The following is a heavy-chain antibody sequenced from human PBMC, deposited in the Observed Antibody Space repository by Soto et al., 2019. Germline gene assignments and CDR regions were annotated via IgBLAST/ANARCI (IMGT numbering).Heavy chain of an antibody. Sequence: GGSLRFSCAASGFTFSSYAMSWVRQAPGKGLEWVSAISGSGGSTYYADSVMGRFTISRDNSKNTLYLQMNSLRAEDTAVYYCATPDSSSWYGTFDYWGQGTLVTVS. V-gene: IGHV3-23*01. J-gene: IGHJ4*02. D-gene: IGHD6-13*01. CDR3: ATPDSSSWYGTFDY. CDR2: ISGSGGST. CDR1: GFTFSSYA.